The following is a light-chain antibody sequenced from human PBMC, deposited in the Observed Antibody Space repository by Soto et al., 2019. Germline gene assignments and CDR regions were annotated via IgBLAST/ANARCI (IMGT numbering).Light chain of an antibody. CDR2: GAS. V-gene: IGKV3-15*01. Sequence: EIVMTQSPATLSVSPGERATLSCRASQSVSSNLAWYQQKPGQAPRLLIYGASTRATGIPARFSGSGSGTEVTLTISSLQSEDFAVYYWQQYNNLPPTFGPGTKVDMK. CDR1: QSVSSN. CDR3: QQYNNLPPT. J-gene: IGKJ3*01.